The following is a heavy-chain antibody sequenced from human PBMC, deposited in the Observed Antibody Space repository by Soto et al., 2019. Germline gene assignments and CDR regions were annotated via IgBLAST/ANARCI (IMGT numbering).Heavy chain of an antibody. CDR2: ISGYKGNT. V-gene: IGHV1-18*01. J-gene: IGHJ6*02. Sequence: QVQLVQSGAEVKKPGASVKVSCKASGYIFTSYGISWVRQAPGQGLEWMGWISGYKGNTNYAQNLQGRVTMTTDTSTSTAYMELRSLRSDDTAVYYCARDQYPGFPETTLYYVMDVWGQGTTVTVSS. CDR3: ARDQYPGFPETTLYYVMDV. D-gene: IGHD1-7*01. CDR1: GYIFTSYG.